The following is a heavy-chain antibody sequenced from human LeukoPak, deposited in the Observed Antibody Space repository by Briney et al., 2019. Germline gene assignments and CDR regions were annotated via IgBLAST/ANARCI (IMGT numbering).Heavy chain of an antibody. CDR2: IKQDGSEK. CDR1: GFTFSSYW. CDR3: ARDVAYYDFWSGYRGYYIDY. D-gene: IGHD3-3*01. J-gene: IGHJ4*02. Sequence: GGSLRLSCAASGFTFSSYWMSWVRQAPGKGLEWVANIKQDGSEKYYVDSVKGRFTISRDNAKNSLYLQMNSLRAEDTAVYYCARDVAYYDFWSGYRGYYIDYWGQGTLVTVSS. V-gene: IGHV3-7*01.